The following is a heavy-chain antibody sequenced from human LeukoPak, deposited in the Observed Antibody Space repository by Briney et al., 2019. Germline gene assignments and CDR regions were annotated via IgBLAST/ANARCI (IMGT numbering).Heavy chain of an antibody. V-gene: IGHV4-34*01. CDR3: ARIRGYSYGSKYFDY. CDR2: INHSGST. J-gene: IGHJ4*02. CDR1: GGPFSGYY. Sequence: PSETLSLTCAVYGGPFSGYYWSWIRQPPGKGLEWIGEINHSGSTNYNPSLKSRVTISVDTSKNQFSLKLSSVTAADTAVYYCARIRGYSYGSKYFDYWGQGTLVTVSS. D-gene: IGHD5-18*01.